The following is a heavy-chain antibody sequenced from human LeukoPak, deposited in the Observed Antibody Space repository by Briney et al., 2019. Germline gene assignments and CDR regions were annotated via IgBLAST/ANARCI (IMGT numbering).Heavy chain of an antibody. CDR2: IYYSGST. D-gene: IGHD2-2*01. V-gene: IGHV4-59*01. CDR3: ARDQCSSTSCYRASPFDY. J-gene: IGHJ4*02. CDR1: GGSISSYY. Sequence: SETLSLTCTVSGGSISSYYWSWIRQPPGKGLEWIGYIYYSGSTKYKPSLKSRVTISVDTSKNQFSLKLSSVTAADTAVYYCARDQCSSTSCYRASPFDYWGQGTLVTVSS.